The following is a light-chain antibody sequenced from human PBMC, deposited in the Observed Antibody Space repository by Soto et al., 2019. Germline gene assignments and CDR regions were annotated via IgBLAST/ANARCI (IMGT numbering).Light chain of an antibody. V-gene: IGLV1-47*01. J-gene: IGLJ1*01. Sequence: QSALAQPPSASGTPGQRVTISCSGSSSNIGSHNVYWYQQLPGTAPKLLIYRNNHRPSGVPDRFSGSMSGTSASLAISGLRSEDEADYYCAAWDDSLSGYVFGTGTKGTVL. CDR1: SSNIGSHN. CDR3: AAWDDSLSGYV. CDR2: RNN.